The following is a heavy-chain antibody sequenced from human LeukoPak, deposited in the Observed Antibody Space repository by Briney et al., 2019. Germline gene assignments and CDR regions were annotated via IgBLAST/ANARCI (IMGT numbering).Heavy chain of an antibody. CDR1: GYTFTSHY. CDR3: ARDDNYGIFVNVDY. CDR2: INPSGSST. J-gene: IGHJ4*02. Sequence: ASVNVSCKASGYTFTSHYMHWVRQAPGQGLEWMGLINPSGSSTLYAQKFQGRVTMTRDMSTTTDYMELSSLRSEDTAVYYCARDDNYGIFVNVDYWGQGTLVTVSS. D-gene: IGHD4-11*01. V-gene: IGHV1-46*01.